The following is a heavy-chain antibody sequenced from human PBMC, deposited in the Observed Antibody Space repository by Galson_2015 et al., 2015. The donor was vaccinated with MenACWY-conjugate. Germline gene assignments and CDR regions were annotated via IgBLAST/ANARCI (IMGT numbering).Heavy chain of an antibody. CDR1: GFVFNKFA. J-gene: IGHJ4*02. V-gene: IGHV3-23*01. CDR2: TSGSGGVA. CDR3: AKGPLYDSSGFDSDYFES. D-gene: IGHD3-22*01. Sequence: SLRLSCAASGFVFNKFAMTWIRQAPGKGLEWVSATSGSGGVAYHANSVKGRFTISRDNSKNTLYLQMNNLKAEDTAIYYCAKGPLYDSSGFDSDYFESWGQGTLVTVSS.